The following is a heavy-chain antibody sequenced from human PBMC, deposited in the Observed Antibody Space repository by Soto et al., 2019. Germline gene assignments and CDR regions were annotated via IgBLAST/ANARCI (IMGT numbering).Heavy chain of an antibody. Sequence: EVQLVESGGGLVQPGGSLTLSCATSGFIFSGHWMSWVRQAPGKGLEWVATIKRDGSEKYYVDSVRCRFTISRDNTKNSLFLQMNSLRAEDTAVYYCARLAGDTTIYDYWGQGTLVTVSS. J-gene: IGHJ4*02. V-gene: IGHV3-7*01. CDR3: ARLAGDTTIYDY. CDR2: IKRDGSEK. CDR1: GFIFSGHW. D-gene: IGHD1-1*01.